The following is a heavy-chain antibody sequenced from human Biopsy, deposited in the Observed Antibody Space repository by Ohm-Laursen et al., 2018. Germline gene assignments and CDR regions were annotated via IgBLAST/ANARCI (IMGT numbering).Heavy chain of an antibody. J-gene: IGHJ4*02. CDR2: INSMFGTT. Sequence: GASVKVSCKASGGTFSSFGISWVRQAPGQGLEWMGEINSMFGTTNYAQTFQGRVTITADESTSTAYMEVGSLRSEDTAVYYCAKRGVERGRPLAYWSQGTLVTVSS. V-gene: IGHV1-69*13. CDR1: GGTFSSFG. CDR3: AKRGVERGRPLAY. D-gene: IGHD1-1*01.